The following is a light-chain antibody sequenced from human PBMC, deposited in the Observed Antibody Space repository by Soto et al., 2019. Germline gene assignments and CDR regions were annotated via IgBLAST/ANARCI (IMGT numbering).Light chain of an antibody. CDR2: SDS. CDR1: NIGSKN. J-gene: IGLJ3*02. V-gene: IGLV3-9*01. Sequence: SYELTQPLSVSVALGQTARITCGGNNIGSKNVHWYQQKPGQAPVLVIYSDSNRPSGIPERFSGSNSGNTATLTISRAQAGDEADYYCQVWDSSTVFGGGTKLTVL. CDR3: QVWDSSTV.